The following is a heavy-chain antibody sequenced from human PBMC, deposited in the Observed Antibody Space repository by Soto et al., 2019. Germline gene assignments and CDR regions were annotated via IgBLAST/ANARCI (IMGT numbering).Heavy chain of an antibody. V-gene: IGHV3-33*01. Sequence: GGSLRLSCAASGFTFSKYGMHWVRQAPGKGLEWVALIWNDGIRKVYVDSVKGRFTISRDNSKNTLDLQMNNLRDEDTAVYYCARDDDNDANALDYWGPGTLVTVT. CDR3: ARDDDNDANALDY. J-gene: IGHJ4*02. CDR1: GFTFSKYG. CDR2: IWNDGIRK.